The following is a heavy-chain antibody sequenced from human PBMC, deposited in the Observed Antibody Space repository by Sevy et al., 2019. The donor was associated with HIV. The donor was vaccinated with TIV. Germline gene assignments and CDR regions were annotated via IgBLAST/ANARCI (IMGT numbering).Heavy chain of an antibody. Sequence: GGSLRLSCAVSGFSFDSYGMTWVRQAPGKGLEWVSGISGSGTRTYYADSVKGRFIISRDNSKNTLYLQMNSLRSEDTAKYYRGKGGGGHYDPDEIGYYFYYYNMDVWGKGTTVTVSS. CDR2: ISGSGTRT. D-gene: IGHD3-22*01. CDR3: GKGGGGHYDPDEIGYYFYYYNMDV. V-gene: IGHV3-23*01. J-gene: IGHJ6*03. CDR1: GFSFDSYG.